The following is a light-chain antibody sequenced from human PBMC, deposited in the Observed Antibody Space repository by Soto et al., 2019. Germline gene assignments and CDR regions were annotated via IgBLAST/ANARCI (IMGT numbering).Light chain of an antibody. Sequence: QAVVTQEPSFSVSPGGTVTLTCGLTSGSVSTTYYPSRYQQTPGQAPRTLIYSTNIRSSGVPDRFSGSILGNKAALTITGAQADDESDYHCMLYMGGGLVVFGGGTKVTVL. J-gene: IGLJ2*01. CDR3: MLYMGGGLVV. V-gene: IGLV8-61*01. CDR2: STN. CDR1: SGSVSTTYY.